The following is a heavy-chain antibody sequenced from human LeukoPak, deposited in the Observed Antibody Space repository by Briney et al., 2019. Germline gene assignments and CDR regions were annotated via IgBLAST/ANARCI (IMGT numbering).Heavy chain of an antibody. Sequence: GGSLRLSCAASGFTFSNYAMNWVRQAPGKGLEWVSAISGSGDRTFYADSVKGRFTISRHNSKNTLYLQMNSLRAEDTAVYYCSTAGLVGGYNDAFDIWGQGTMVTVSS. J-gene: IGHJ3*02. V-gene: IGHV3-23*01. CDR1: GFTFSNYA. CDR2: ISGSGDRT. CDR3: STAGLVGGYNDAFDI. D-gene: IGHD3-22*01.